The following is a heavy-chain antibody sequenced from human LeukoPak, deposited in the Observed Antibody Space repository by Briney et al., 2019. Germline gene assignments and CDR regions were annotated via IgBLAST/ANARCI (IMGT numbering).Heavy chain of an antibody. CDR3: ARDRAAVAGNDAFDI. Sequence: GGSLTLSCAASGFTVSSNYMSWARHAPGRGLEWVSVIYSGGSTYYADSVKGRFTISRDNSKDTLYLQMNSLRAEDTAVYYCARDRAAVAGNDAFDIWGQGTMVTVSS. CDR2: IYSGGST. CDR1: GFTVSSNY. V-gene: IGHV3-53*01. J-gene: IGHJ3*02. D-gene: IGHD6-19*01.